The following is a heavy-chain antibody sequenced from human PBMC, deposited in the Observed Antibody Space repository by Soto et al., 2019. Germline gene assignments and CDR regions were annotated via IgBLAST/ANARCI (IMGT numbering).Heavy chain of an antibody. CDR2: IYYSGST. D-gene: IGHD3-16*01. Sequence: SETLSLTCTVSGGSISSGGYYWSWIRQHPGKGLEWIGYIYYSGSTNYNPSLKSRVTISVDTSKNQFSLKLSSVTAADTAVYYCARHGLNPGAKDDYDYIWGSYDKPYYFDYWGQGTLVTVSS. J-gene: IGHJ4*02. CDR3: ARHGLNPGAKDDYDYIWGSYDKPYYFDY. V-gene: IGHV4-61*08. CDR1: GGSISSGGYY.